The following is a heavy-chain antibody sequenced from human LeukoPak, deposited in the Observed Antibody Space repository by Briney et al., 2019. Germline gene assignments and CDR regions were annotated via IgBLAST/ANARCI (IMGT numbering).Heavy chain of an antibody. J-gene: IGHJ5*02. V-gene: IGHV4-34*01. CDR2: SNDSGGT. Sequence: SETLSLTCAVYGGTFSGYYWSWIRQPPGKRLEWVGESNDSGGTNYNPSLKSRVTISVDRSKNQFSLKLSSVTAADTAVYYCARAAFITAAGNGFDPWGQGTLVTVSS. D-gene: IGHD6-13*01. CDR3: ARAAFITAAGNGFDP. CDR1: GGTFSGYY.